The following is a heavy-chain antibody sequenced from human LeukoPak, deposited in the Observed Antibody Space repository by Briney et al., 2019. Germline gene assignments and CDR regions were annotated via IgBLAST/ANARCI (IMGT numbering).Heavy chain of an antibody. CDR3: ASSPRRLLGTIRDSDYFDY. V-gene: IGHV5-51*01. D-gene: IGHD2-2*01. CDR2: IYPGDSDT. Sequence: PGESLKISCKGSPGYSFTSYWIGWVRQMPGKGLEWMGIIYPGDSDTRYSPSFQGQVTISADKSISTAYLQWSSLKASDTAMYYCASSPRRLLGTIRDSDYFDYWGQGTLVTVSS. J-gene: IGHJ4*02. CDR1: PGYSFTSYW.